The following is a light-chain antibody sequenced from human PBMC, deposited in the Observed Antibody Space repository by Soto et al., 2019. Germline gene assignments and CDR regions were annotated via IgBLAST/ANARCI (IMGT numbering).Light chain of an antibody. Sequence: DIRMTQSPSTLSAXVGDRVTITCRASQSISSWLAWYQQKPGKAPKLLIYKASSLESGVPSRFSGSGSGTEFTLTISSLQPDDFATYYCQQYNSYSGTFGQGTKVDIK. CDR2: KAS. CDR1: QSISSW. V-gene: IGKV1-5*03. CDR3: QQYNSYSGT. J-gene: IGKJ1*01.